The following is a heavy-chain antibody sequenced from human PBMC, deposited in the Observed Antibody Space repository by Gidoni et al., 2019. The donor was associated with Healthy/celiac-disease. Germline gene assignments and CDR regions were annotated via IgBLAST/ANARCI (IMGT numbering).Heavy chain of an antibody. J-gene: IGHJ4*02. CDR2: IKQSGST. CDR1: GGSFGGYY. V-gene: IGHV4-34*01. D-gene: IGHD5-12*01. CDR3: ASGHSGYESGPWY. Sequence: QVQLQQWGAGLLKPSETLSLTRAVSGGSFGGYYSSWIRQPPGQGLEWIGEIKQSGSTNYNPSLKSRVTISVDTSKNQFSLTLSAVTAADTAVYYCASGHSGYESGPWYWGQGTLVTVSS.